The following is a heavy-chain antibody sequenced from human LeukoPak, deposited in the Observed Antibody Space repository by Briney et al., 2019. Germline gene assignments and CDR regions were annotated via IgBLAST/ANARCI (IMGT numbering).Heavy chain of an antibody. CDR1: GGSISGYY. CDR3: ARANYFDY. Sequence: SETLSLTCTVSGGSISGYYWSWFRQPPGKGPEWIGTLYYSGSTNYNPSLKSRVTMSVDTSKNQFSLKVSSVTAADTAVHYCARANYFDYWGQGALVTVSS. J-gene: IGHJ4*02. V-gene: IGHV4-59*01. CDR2: LYYSGST.